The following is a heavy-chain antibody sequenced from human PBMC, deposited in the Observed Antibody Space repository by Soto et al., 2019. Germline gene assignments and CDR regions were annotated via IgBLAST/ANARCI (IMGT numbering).Heavy chain of an antibody. CDR2: IYPGDSDT. D-gene: IGHD3-10*01. Sequence: PGQSLKISCKGSGYSFTSYWIGWVRQMTGKGLEWMGIIYPGDSDTRYSPSFQGQVTISADKSISTAYLQWSSLKASDTAMYYCARGGTYYYVSGSQGGEYYYYGMDVWGQGTTVPVSS. CDR1: GYSFTSYW. CDR3: ARGGTYYYVSGSQGGEYYYYGMDV. J-gene: IGHJ6*02. V-gene: IGHV5-51*01.